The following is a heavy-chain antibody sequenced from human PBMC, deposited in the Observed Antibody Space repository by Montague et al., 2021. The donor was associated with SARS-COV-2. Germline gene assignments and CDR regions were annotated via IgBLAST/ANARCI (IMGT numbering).Heavy chain of an antibody. V-gene: IGHV3-48*03. CDR3: ARGALWVLVVITAPLNFDY. CDR2: IGSSGSTI. Sequence: SLRLSCAASGFTFSSYEMNWVRQAPGKGLEWVSYIGSSGSTIYYADSVKGRFTISRDNAKNSLYLQMNSLRAEDTAVYYCARGALWVLVVITAPLNFDYWGQGTLVTVSS. CDR1: GFTFSSYE. D-gene: IGHD3-22*01. J-gene: IGHJ4*02.